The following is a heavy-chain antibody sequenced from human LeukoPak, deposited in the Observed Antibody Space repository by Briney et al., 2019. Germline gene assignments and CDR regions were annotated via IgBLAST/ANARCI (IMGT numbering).Heavy chain of an antibody. CDR1: GGTFSSYA. J-gene: IGHJ4*02. V-gene: IGHV1-69*05. D-gene: IGHD6-13*01. Sequence: ASVKVSCKASGGTFSSYAISWVRQAPGQGLEWMGGIIPIFGTANYAQKFQGRVTITTDESTSTAYIELSSLRSEDTAVYYCARIHGYPYYFDYWGQGTLVTVSS. CDR2: IIPIFGTA. CDR3: ARIHGYPYYFDY.